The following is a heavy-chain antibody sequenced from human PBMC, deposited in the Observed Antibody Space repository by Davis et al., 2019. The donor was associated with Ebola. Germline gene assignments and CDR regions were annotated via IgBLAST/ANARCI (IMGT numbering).Heavy chain of an antibody. V-gene: IGHV4-4*02. J-gene: IGHJ6*02. D-gene: IGHD2-2*02. CDR2: IYHSVST. CDR3: ARVVGVVVPAAIIDYYYYGMDV. Sequence: MPSETLSLTCAVSGGSISSSNWWSWVRQPPGKGLEWIGEIYHSVSTNYNPSLKSRVTISVDKSKNQFSLKLSSVTAADTAVYYCARVVGVVVPAAIIDYYYYGMDVWGQGTTVTVSS. CDR1: GGSISSSNW.